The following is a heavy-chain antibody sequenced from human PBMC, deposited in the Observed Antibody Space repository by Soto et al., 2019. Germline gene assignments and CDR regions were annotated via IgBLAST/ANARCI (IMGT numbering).Heavy chain of an antibody. Sequence: ASVKVSCKASGYSFSFYGINWVRQAPGQGLEWMGWINTYNGNRNFAQKFEDRVTMTTATSANTVFMELRNLKSDDTAMYYCARDTLNYDSGGLRGRCFDYWGQGTLVTVSS. V-gene: IGHV1-18*01. D-gene: IGHD3-22*01. CDR1: GYSFSFYG. CDR3: ARDTLNYDSGGLRGRCFDY. J-gene: IGHJ4*02. CDR2: INTYNGNR.